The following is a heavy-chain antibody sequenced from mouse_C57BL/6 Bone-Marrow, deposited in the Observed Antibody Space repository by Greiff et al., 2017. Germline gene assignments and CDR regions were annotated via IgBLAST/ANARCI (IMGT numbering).Heavy chain of an antibody. Sequence: EVKLVESGGGLVKPGGSLKLSCAASGFTFSSYAMSWVRQTPEKRLEWVATISDGGSYTYYPDNVKGRFTISRDNAKNNLYLQMSHLKSEDTAMYYCARGGTTVVGYLDYWGQGTTLTVSS. D-gene: IGHD1-1*01. CDR3: ARGGTTVVGYLDY. V-gene: IGHV5-4*03. CDR2: ISDGGSYT. J-gene: IGHJ2*01. CDR1: GFTFSSYA.